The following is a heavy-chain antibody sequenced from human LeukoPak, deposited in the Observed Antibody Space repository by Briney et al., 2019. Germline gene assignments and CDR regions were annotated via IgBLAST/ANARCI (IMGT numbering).Heavy chain of an antibody. CDR2: IRPDGTEK. J-gene: IGHJ4*02. V-gene: IGHV3-7*04. CDR1: GFTFSSYW. CDR3: ARGASY. Sequence: GGSLRLSCAVSGFTFSSYWMNWVRQAPGKGPEWEANIRPDGTEKFYVDSVKGRFTVSRDNAKNLLYLQMNSLRAEDTALYYCARGASYWGQGTLVTVSS.